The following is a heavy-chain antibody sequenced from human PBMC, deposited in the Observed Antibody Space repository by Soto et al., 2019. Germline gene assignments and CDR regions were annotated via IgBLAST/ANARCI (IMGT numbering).Heavy chain of an antibody. CDR3: ARLYYDYV. V-gene: IGHV3-48*02. Sequence: GSLRLSCRASGYDFRTYSMNWVRQAPGQGLEWIAYVSLDSDTIQYADSVKGRFTISRDDAENSLYLQMDSLRDEDTATYYCARLYYDYVWGQGTTVTVSS. CDR2: VSLDSDTI. D-gene: IGHD3-3*01. CDR1: GYDFRTYS. J-gene: IGHJ6*02.